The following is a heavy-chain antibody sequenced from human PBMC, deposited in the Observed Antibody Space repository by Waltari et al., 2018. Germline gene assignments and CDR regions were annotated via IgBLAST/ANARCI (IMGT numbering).Heavy chain of an antibody. CDR1: GGSISSSSYY. J-gene: IGHJ5*02. V-gene: IGHV4-39*07. Sequence: QLQLQESGPGLVKPSETLSLTCTVSGGSISSSSYYWGWIRQPPGKGLEWIGSIYYSGSTYYNPSLKSRVTISVDTSKNQFSLKLSSVTAADTAVYYCARGVIAAANSVMDWFDPWGQGTLVTVSS. CDR3: ARGVIAAANSVMDWFDP. CDR2: IYYSGST. D-gene: IGHD6-13*01.